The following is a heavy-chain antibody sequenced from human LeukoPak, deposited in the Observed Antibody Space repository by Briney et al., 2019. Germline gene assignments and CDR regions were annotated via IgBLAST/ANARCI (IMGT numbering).Heavy chain of an antibody. J-gene: IGHJ4*02. D-gene: IGHD6-13*01. CDR3: AKDRASSWNGPIDY. Sequence: GGSLRLSCAASGFTFSSYAMHWVRQAPGKGLEWVAVISYDGSNKYYADSVKGRFTISRDNSKNTLYLQMNSLRAEDTAVYYCAKDRASSWNGPIDYWGQGTLVTFSS. CDR1: GFTFSSYA. CDR2: ISYDGSNK. V-gene: IGHV3-30-3*01.